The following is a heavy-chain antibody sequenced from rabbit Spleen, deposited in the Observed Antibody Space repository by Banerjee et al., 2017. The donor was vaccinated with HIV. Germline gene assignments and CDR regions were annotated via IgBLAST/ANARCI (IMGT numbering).Heavy chain of an antibody. CDR1: GFSFSSSYY. CDR3: ARDAAGREDFNL. J-gene: IGHJ4*01. V-gene: IGHV1S45*01. CDR2: IYAGSSGST. Sequence: QQQLEESGGGLVQPEGTLTLTCTASGFSFSSSYYMCWVRQAPGKGLEWIACIYAGSSGSTYYASWAKGRFTISKTSSTMLTLQETRLTAADTATYFCARDAAGREDFNLWGPGTLVTVS. D-gene: IGHD4-2*01.